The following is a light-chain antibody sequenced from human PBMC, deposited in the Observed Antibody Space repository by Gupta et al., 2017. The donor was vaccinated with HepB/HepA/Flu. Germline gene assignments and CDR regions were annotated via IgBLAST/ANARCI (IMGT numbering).Light chain of an antibody. Sequence: EIVMTQSPATLSVSPGERATVSCRASQSISNKLAWYQQKPGQAPRLLIYGASTRATDIPARFSGSGSGTEFTLTISSLQSEDFAVYYCHQYNNWPDSFGQGTKLEIK. CDR2: GAS. V-gene: IGKV3-15*01. J-gene: IGKJ2*03. CDR1: QSISNK. CDR3: HQYNNWPDS.